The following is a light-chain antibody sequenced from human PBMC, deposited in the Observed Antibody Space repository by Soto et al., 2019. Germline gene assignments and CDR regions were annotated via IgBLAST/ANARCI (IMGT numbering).Light chain of an antibody. CDR2: GAS. J-gene: IGKJ1*01. Sequence: DIQMTQSPSSVSAYVGDRVTIACRASQDISIHLAWFQQKPGKAPKSLIFGASSLQSGVPSKFSGSGSVTDFTLTIDSLQPEDFATYYCQQYHNYPPSFGQGTKVEIK. CDR3: QQYHNYPPS. CDR1: QDISIH. V-gene: IGKV1-16*02.